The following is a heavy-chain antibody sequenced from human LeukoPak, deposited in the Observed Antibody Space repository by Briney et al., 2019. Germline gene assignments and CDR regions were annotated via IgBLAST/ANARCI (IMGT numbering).Heavy chain of an antibody. CDR2: IYYSGST. V-gene: IGHV4-61*01. CDR3: ARARYYDFWSGHRYHFDY. Sequence: SETLSLTCTVSGDSISSGSYYWSWIRQPPGKGLEWIGYIYYSGSTNYNPSLKSRVTISVDTSKNQFSLKLSSVTAADTAVYYCARARYYDFWSGHRYHFDYWGQGTLVTVSS. CDR1: GDSISSGSYY. J-gene: IGHJ4*02. D-gene: IGHD3-3*01.